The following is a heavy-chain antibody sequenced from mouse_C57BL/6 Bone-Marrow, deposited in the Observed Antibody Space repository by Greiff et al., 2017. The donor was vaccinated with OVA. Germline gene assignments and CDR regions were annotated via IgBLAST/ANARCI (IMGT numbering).Heavy chain of an antibody. CDR2: IYPSDSET. D-gene: IGHD2-1*01. Sequence: QVQLQQPGAELVRPGSSVKLSCKASGYTFTSYWMDWVKQRPGQGLEWIGNIYPSDSETHYNQKFKDKATLTVDKSSSTAYMQLSSLTSEDSAVYYCARGEYGNFSWFAYWGQGTLVTVSA. CDR3: ARGEYGNFSWFAY. V-gene: IGHV1-61*01. CDR1: GYTFTSYW. J-gene: IGHJ3*01.